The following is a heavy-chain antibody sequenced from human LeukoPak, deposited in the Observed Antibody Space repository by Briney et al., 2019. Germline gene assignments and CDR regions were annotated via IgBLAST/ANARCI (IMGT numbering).Heavy chain of an antibody. CDR1: GFTFSTHA. D-gene: IGHD3-22*01. CDR3: AIMHPYYDGNGYWVQ. V-gene: IGHV3-23*01. CDR2: INTSGGST. Sequence: PGGSLRLSCAASGFTFSTHAMHWVRQAPGKGLEWVSGINTSGGSTAYADSVKGRFTISRDNPRNTLYMQMNSLRAEDTALYYCAIMHPYYDGNGYWVQWGQGTLVTVSS. J-gene: IGHJ4*02.